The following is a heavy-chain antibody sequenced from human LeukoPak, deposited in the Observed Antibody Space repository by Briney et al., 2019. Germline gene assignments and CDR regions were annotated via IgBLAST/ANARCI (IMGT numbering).Heavy chain of an antibody. D-gene: IGHD5-12*01. CDR3: AREEGGYHSFDY. Sequence: PGGSLRLSCAASGFTFSSYSMNWVRQAPGKGLEWVSSISSSSSYIYYADSVKGRFTISRDNAKNSLYLQMNSLRAEDTAVYYCAREEGGYHSFDYWGQGTLVTVSS. V-gene: IGHV3-21*01. J-gene: IGHJ4*02. CDR1: GFTFSSYS. CDR2: ISSSSSYI.